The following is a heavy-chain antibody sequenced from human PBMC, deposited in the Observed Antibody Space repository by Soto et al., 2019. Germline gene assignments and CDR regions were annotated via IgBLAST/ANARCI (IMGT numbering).Heavy chain of an antibody. J-gene: IGHJ4*02. CDR2: ISGSGGST. CDR1: GFTFSSYA. CDR3: ATLASGGLRGTSDY. Sequence: GGSLRLSCAASGFTFSSYAMSWVRQAPGKGLEWVSAISGSGGSTYYADSVKGRFTISRDNSKNTLYLQMNSLRAEDTAVYYCATLASGGLRGTSDYWGQGTLVTVSS. V-gene: IGHV3-23*01. D-gene: IGHD5-12*01.